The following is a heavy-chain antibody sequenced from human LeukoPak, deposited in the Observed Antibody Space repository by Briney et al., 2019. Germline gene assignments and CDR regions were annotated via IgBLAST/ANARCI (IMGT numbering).Heavy chain of an antibody. J-gene: IGHJ4*02. Sequence: PSETLSLTCTVSGGSISSSSAYWGWIRQPPGKGLERIGSIYYSKNTYYNPSLKSRVIISADTSKNQFSLTLGSVSAIDTAVYYCVSPRGFSYGYFDYWGQGTLVTVSS. V-gene: IGHV4-39*01. CDR3: VSPRGFSYGYFDY. D-gene: IGHD5-18*01. CDR2: IYYSKNT. CDR1: GGSISSSSAY.